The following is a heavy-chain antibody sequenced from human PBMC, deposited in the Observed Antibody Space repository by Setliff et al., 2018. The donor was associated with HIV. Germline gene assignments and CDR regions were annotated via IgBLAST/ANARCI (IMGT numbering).Heavy chain of an antibody. D-gene: IGHD3-16*01. CDR3: ARALSAWGGYDP. CDR2: INTNNGNP. Sequence: ASVKVSCKASGYTFTDYGINWVRQAPGQGLEWMGWINTNNGNPMYAQGFTGRFVFSSDTSVRTAYLEIRSLKPEDTAVYYCARALSAWGGYDPWGQGTLVTVSS. J-gene: IGHJ5*02. V-gene: IGHV7-4-1*02. CDR1: GYTFTDYG.